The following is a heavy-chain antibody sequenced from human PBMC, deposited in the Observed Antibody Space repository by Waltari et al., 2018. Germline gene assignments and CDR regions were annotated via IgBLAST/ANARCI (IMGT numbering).Heavy chain of an antibody. CDR2: ISEGGGRT. CDR3: AKIGVRAATGGFDY. V-gene: IGHV3-23*01. Sequence: EVQLLESGGGLVQPGGSLRLSCDASGFPFSSFARYWVRQAPGKGLEGVSAISEGGGRTFYADSVKGRFSISRDNSKNTLYLQMNSLTGEDTAVYYCAKIGVRAATGGFDYWGQGTLVTVSS. CDR1: GFPFSSFA. J-gene: IGHJ4*02. D-gene: IGHD6-25*01.